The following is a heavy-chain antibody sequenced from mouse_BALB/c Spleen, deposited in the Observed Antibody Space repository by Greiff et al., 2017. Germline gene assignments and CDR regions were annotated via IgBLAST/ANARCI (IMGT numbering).Heavy chain of an antibody. D-gene: IGHD1-1*01. CDR2: ISYSGST. Sequence: ELKLQESGPSLVKPSQTLSLTCSVTGDSITSGYWNWIRKFPGNKLEYMGYISYSGSTYYNPSLKSRISITRDTSKNQYYLQLNSVTTEDTATYYCASNYYGSSRSFDYWGQGTTLTVSS. CDR3: ASNYYGSSRSFDY. V-gene: IGHV3-8*02. J-gene: IGHJ2*01. CDR1: GDSITSGY.